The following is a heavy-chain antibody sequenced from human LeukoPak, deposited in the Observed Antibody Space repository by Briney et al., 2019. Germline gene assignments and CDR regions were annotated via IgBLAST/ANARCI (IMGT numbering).Heavy chain of an antibody. CDR1: GNYW. J-gene: IGHJ4*02. V-gene: IGHV3-74*01. Sequence: GGSLRLSCAASGNYWMHWVRQAPGKGLVWVSHIHSDGSWTSYADSVKGRFTISKDNAKNTVYLQMNSLRAEDTAVYYCARYRTQWLVPEYYFDYWGQGTLVTVSS. D-gene: IGHD6-19*01. CDR3: ARYRTQWLVPEYYFDY. CDR2: IHSDGSWT.